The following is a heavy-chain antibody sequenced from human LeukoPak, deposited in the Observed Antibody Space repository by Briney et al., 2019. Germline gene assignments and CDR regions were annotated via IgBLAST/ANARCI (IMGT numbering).Heavy chain of an antibody. CDR1: GFTFSSYA. Sequence: PGGSLRLSCAASGFTFSSYAMSWVRQAPGKGLEWVSTLSGSGGNTYYADSVKGRVTISRDNSKNTLYLQMNSLRAEDTAVYYCAKKTIVGATVDAFDIWGQGTMVIVSS. V-gene: IGHV3-23*01. J-gene: IGHJ3*02. CDR2: LSGSGGNT. D-gene: IGHD1-26*01. CDR3: AKKTIVGATVDAFDI.